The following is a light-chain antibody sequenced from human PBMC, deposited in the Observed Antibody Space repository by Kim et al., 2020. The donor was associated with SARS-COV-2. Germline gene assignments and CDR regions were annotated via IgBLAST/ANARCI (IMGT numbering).Light chain of an antibody. CDR1: SSDVGCYNY. CDR3: SSYAGRNNLV. CDR2: EVS. V-gene: IGLV2-8*01. Sequence: GQSVTISCPGTSSDVGCYNYVSWYQQHPGKAPKLMIYEVSKRPSGVPDRFSGSKSGNTASLTVSGLQAEDEADYYCSSYAGRNNLVFGGGTQLTVL. J-gene: IGLJ2*01.